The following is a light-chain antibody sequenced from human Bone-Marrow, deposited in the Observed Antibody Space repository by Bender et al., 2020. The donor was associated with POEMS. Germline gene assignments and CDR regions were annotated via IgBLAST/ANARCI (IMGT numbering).Light chain of an antibody. CDR2: SSH. CDR3: AVWDDSLNGWV. CDR1: SSNIGAHA. V-gene: IGLV1-44*01. J-gene: IGLJ3*02. Sequence: QSVLTQPPSASGTPGQRVTISCSGGSSNIGAHAVNWYQHLPGTAPKLLIYSSHRRPSEVPDRFSGYRSGTSASLAISVLQSEDEADYYCAVWDDSLNGWVFGGGTKLTVL.